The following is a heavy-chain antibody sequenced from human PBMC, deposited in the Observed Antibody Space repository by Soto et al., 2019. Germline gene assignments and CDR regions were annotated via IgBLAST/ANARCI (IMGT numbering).Heavy chain of an antibody. CDR2: ISTYNGNT. CDR1: GYTFDRYG. V-gene: IGHV1-18*01. CDR3: ARPLWFGELTVDYYGMDV. D-gene: IGHD3-10*01. Sequence: QVPLVQSGAEVKKPGASVKVSCKASGYTFDRYGISWVRQAPGQGLEWMGWISTYNGNTNYAQKFQGRVTITADESTSTAYMELSSLRSEDTAVYYCARPLWFGELTVDYYGMDVWGQGTTVTVSS. J-gene: IGHJ6*02.